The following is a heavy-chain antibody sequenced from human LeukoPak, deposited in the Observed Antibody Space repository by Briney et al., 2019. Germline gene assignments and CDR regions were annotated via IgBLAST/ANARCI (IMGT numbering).Heavy chain of an antibody. V-gene: IGHV1-46*01. CDR1: GYTFTSYY. Sequence: ASVKVSCKASGYTFTSYYMHWVRQAPGQGLEWMGIINPSGGSTSYAQKFQGRVTMTRDMSTSTVYMELSSLRSEDTAVYYCARGLYSSSWYALGYYYYMDVWGKGTTVTISS. D-gene: IGHD6-13*01. J-gene: IGHJ6*03. CDR3: ARGLYSSSWYALGYYYYMDV. CDR2: INPSGGST.